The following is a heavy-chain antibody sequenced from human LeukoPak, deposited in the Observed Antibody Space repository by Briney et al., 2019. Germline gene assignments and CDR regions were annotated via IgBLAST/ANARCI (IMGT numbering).Heavy chain of an antibody. CDR2: IDYSGST. Sequence: SETLSLTCTVSGGSISTGGYYWSWIRQLPGKGLEWIAYIDYSGSTYYNSALKSRVTISVDTSKNQFSLSLTSVTAADTAVYYCAREWHYDSDTSGYYRGHNWFNPWGQGALVTVSS. CDR3: AREWHYDSDTSGYYRGHNWFNP. J-gene: IGHJ5*02. CDR1: GGSISTGGYY. D-gene: IGHD3-22*01. V-gene: IGHV4-31*03.